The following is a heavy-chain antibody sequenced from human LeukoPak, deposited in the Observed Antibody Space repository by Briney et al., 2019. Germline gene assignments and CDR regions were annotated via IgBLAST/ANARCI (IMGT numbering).Heavy chain of an antibody. CDR3: ARTGFWSGPYYFDY. J-gene: IGHJ4*02. V-gene: IGHV1-2*02. CDR2: INPNSGGT. Sequence: VASVKVSCKASGYTFTGYYMHWVRQAPGHGLEWMGWINPNSGGTNYAQKFQGRVTMTRDTSISTAYMELSRLRSDDTAVYYCARTGFWSGPYYFDYWGQGTLVTVSS. D-gene: IGHD3-3*01. CDR1: GYTFTGYY.